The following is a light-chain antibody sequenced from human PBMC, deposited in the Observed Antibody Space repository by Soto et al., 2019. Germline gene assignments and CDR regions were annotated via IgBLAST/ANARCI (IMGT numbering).Light chain of an antibody. CDR2: RND. Sequence: QPVLTQPPSASGTPGQRVRISCSGSSSNIGVNYVYWYQHLPGTAPKLLIYRNDQRPSGVPDRFSVSKSGTSVSLAISGLRSEDEADYYCAVWDDSLNGWVFGGGTKLTVL. V-gene: IGLV1-47*01. CDR3: AVWDDSLNGWV. CDR1: SSNIGVNY. J-gene: IGLJ3*02.